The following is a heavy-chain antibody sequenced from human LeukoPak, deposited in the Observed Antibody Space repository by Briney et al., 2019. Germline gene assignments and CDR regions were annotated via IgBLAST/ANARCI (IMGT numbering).Heavy chain of an antibody. D-gene: IGHD2-21*02. V-gene: IGHV3-30*18. Sequence: PGGSLRLSCAASGFTFSSYGMHWVRQAPGKGLEWVAVISYDGSNKYYADSVKGRFTISRDNSKNTLYPQMNSLRAEDTAVYYCAKVKRGDCYSCDFDYWGQGTLVTVSS. CDR2: ISYDGSNK. CDR1: GFTFSSYG. J-gene: IGHJ4*02. CDR3: AKVKRGDCYSCDFDY.